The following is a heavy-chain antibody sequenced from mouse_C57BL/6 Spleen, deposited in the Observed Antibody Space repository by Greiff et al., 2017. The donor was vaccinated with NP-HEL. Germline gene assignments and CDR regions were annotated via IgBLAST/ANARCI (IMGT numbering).Heavy chain of an antibody. J-gene: IGHJ1*03. CDR3: ARDGLPPLGLDV. V-gene: IGHV1-81*01. CDR1: GYTFTSYG. Sequence: QVQLKESGAELARPGASVKLSCKASGYTFTSYGISWVKQRTGQGLEWIGEIYPRSGNTYYNEKFKGKATLTADKSSSTAYMELRSLTSEDSAVYFCARDGLPPLGLDVWGTGTTVTVSS. CDR2: IYPRSGNT. D-gene: IGHD4-1*01.